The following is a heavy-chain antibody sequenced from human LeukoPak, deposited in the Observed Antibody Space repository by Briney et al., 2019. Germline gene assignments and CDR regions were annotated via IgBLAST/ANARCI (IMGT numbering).Heavy chain of an antibody. V-gene: IGHV1-46*01. CDR1: GYSFTSYY. D-gene: IGHD1-26*01. CDR2: INPSGGST. Sequence: GASVKVSCKASGYSFTSYYIHWVRLAPGQGLEWMGVINPSGGSTRYAQKFQDRVTMTRDMSTSTDYMELSSLRSEDTAVYYCARDNSVGDTAWWFDPWGQGTLVTVSS. CDR3: ARDNSVGDTAWWFDP. J-gene: IGHJ5*02.